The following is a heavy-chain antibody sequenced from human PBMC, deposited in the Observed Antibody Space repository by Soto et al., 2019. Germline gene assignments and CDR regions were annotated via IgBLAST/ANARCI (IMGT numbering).Heavy chain of an antibody. J-gene: IGHJ4*02. D-gene: IGHD4-17*01. CDR3: AKSGSTVASDY. CDR2: ISYDGSNK. Sequence: GGSLRLSCAASGFTFSSYGMHWVRQAPGKGLEWVAVISYDGSNKYYADSVKGRFTISRDNSKNTLYLQMNSLRAEDTAVYYCAKSGSTVASDYWGQGTLVTVSS. CDR1: GFTFSSYG. V-gene: IGHV3-30*18.